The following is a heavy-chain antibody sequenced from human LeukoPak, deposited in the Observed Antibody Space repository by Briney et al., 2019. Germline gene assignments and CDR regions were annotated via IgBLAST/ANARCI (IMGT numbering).Heavy chain of an antibody. V-gene: IGHV3-9*01. CDR3: AKAMTTVTTLPYYGMDV. Sequence: GGSLRLSCAASGFTFTSYALSWVRQAPGKGLEWVSGISWNSGSIGYADSVKGRFTISRDNAKNSLYLQMNSLRAEDTALYYCAKAMTTVTTLPYYGMDVWGQGTTVTVSS. CDR2: ISWNSGSI. J-gene: IGHJ6*02. D-gene: IGHD4-17*01. CDR1: GFTFTSYA.